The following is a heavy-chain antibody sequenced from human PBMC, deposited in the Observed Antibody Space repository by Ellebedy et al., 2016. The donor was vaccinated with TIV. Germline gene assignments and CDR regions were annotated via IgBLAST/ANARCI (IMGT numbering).Heavy chain of an antibody. CDR2: IYYSGST. V-gene: IGHV4-31*03. J-gene: IGHJ5*02. CDR3: ARDRRQQLVPRGWFDP. CDR1: GGSISSGGYY. Sequence: LRLXXTVSGGSISSGGYYWSWIRQHPGKGLEWIGYIYYSGSTYYNPSLKSRVTISVDTSKNQFSLKLSSVTAADTAVYYCARDRRQQLVPRGWFDPWGQGTLVTVSS. D-gene: IGHD6-13*01.